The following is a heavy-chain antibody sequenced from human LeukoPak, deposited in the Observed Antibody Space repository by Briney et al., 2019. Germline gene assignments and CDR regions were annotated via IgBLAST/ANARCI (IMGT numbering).Heavy chain of an antibody. V-gene: IGHV4-61*02. CDR1: GGSISSGSYY. CDR3: ARNMSWRWLDP. J-gene: IGHJ5*02. Sequence: PSETLSLTCTVSGGSISSGSYYWSWIRQPAGKGLEWIGRIYTSGSTNYNPSLKSRVTISVDTSKNQFSLKLNSVTAADTAVYYCARNMSWRWLDPWGQGTLVTVSS. D-gene: IGHD6-13*01. CDR2: IYTSGST.